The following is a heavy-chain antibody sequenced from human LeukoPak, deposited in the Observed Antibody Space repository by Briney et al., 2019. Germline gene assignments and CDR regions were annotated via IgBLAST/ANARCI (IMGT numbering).Heavy chain of an antibody. CDR1: GYTFIGYY. CDR2: INPNSGGT. V-gene: IGHV1-2*02. Sequence: ASVKVSCKASGYTFIGYYMHWVRQAPGQGLEWMGWINPNSGGTNYAQKFQGRVTMTLDTSISTVYMELSRLRSDDTAVYYCARVSRLYYDTSGRIFDYWGQGTLVTVSS. J-gene: IGHJ4*02. CDR3: ARVSRLYYDTSGRIFDY. D-gene: IGHD3-22*01.